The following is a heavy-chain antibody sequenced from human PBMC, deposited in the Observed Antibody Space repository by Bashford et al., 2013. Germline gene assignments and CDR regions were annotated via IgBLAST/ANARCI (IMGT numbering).Heavy chain of an antibody. J-gene: IGHJ6*02. CDR2: IYYGGST. D-gene: IGHD3-16*01. Sequence: SETLSLTCTVSGGSISSISYSWGWIRQPPGKGLEWIGSIYYGGSTDYNPSLKSRVTISADTSKNHFSLKLRSVTTADTAVYYCVRKGVLYYGMDVWGHGTTVTVSS. V-gene: IGHV4-39*02. CDR3: VRKGVLYYGMDV. CDR1: GGSISSISYS.